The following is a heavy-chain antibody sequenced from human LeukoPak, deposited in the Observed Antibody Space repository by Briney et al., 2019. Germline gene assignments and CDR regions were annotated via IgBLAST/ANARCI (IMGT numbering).Heavy chain of an antibody. J-gene: IGHJ4*02. Sequence: PSGTLSLTCAVSGGSISSSNWWSWVRQPPGKGLEWIGEIYHSGNTNYDPSLKSRVTISVDKYKNKFSLKLNSVTAADTAVYYCARTYYYTSGSYSLDYWGQGTLVSVSS. V-gene: IGHV4-4*02. D-gene: IGHD3-10*01. CDR2: IYHSGNT. CDR1: GGSISSSNW. CDR3: ARTYYYTSGSYSLDY.